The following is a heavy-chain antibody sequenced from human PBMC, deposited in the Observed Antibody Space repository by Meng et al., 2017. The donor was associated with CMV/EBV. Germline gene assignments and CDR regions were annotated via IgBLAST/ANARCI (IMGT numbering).Heavy chain of an antibody. J-gene: IGHJ4*02. Sequence: KAPGYTFTGYNMHWVRQAPGQGLEWMGWINPNSGGTNYAQKFQGRVTMTRDTSISTAYMELSRLRSDDTAVYYCARARLTMVVTPYWGQGTLVTVSS. CDR3: ARARLTMVVTPY. D-gene: IGHD4-23*01. CDR2: INPNSGGT. V-gene: IGHV1-2*02. CDR1: GYTFTGYN.